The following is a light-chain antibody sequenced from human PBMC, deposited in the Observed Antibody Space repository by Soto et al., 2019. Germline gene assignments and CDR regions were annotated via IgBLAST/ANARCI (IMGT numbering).Light chain of an antibody. J-gene: IGKJ2*01. CDR3: RHYNTYSPPYT. CDR2: KAS. Sequence: DVQMTQFTSTLSASVGDRVTITCRASQSISYWLAWYQQKPGKAPNLLIYKASSLESGVPSRFSGSGSGTEFTLTITNLQPDDFATYYCRHYNTYSPPYTFGQGTKLEI. CDR1: QSISYW. V-gene: IGKV1-5*03.